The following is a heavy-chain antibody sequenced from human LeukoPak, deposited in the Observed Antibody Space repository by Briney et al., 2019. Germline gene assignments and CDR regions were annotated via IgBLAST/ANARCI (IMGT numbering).Heavy chain of an antibody. CDR2: ISGSGGST. V-gene: IGHV3-23*01. J-gene: IGHJ4*02. Sequence: GGSLRLSCAASGFTFSSYAMSWVRQAPGKGLEWVSAISGSGGSTYYADSVKGRFTISRDNSKNTLYLQMNSLRAEDAAVYYCAKASDYYYDSSGYPNYWGQGTLVTVSS. CDR3: AKASDYYYDSSGYPNY. D-gene: IGHD3-22*01. CDR1: GFTFSSYA.